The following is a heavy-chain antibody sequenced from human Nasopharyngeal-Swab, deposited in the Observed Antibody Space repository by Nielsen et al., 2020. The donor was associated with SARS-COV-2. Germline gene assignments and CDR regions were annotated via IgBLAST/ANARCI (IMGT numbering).Heavy chain of an antibody. J-gene: IGHJ4*02. CDR3: ARVTGSSGRHRFDY. CDR2: ISSSATYI. Sequence: GESLKISCEASGFTFSDYYMIWIRQAPGKGLEWISYISSSATYIRYADSVRGRFTISRDSAKNSLDLQMNRLRADDTAKYYCARVTGSSGRHRFDYWGPGSLVTVSS. D-gene: IGHD6-19*01. CDR1: GFTFSDYY. V-gene: IGHV3-11*06.